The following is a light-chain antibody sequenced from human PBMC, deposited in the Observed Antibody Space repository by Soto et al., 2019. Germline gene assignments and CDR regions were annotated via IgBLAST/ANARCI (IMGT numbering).Light chain of an antibody. CDR1: QSISGS. CDR3: YQYNGYWT. Sequence: DIQMTQSPSTLSASVGDRVTITCRASQSISGSLAWYQQKPGKAPKLLIYEASNVKSGVPSRFSGSGSGTAYTITIRSLQADDSASYYYYQYNGYWTFGQGTRVEI. J-gene: IGKJ1*01. V-gene: IGKV1-5*03. CDR2: EAS.